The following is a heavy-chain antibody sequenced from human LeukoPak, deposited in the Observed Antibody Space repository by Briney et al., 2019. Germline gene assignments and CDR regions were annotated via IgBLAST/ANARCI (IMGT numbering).Heavy chain of an antibody. CDR3: VREAGYDH. CDR2: ISSSGTYT. J-gene: IGHJ4*02. V-gene: IGHV3-11*05. D-gene: IGHD3-10*01. Sequence: NPGGSLRLSCAASGFTFSDYYMNWIRQAPGKGLEWLSYISSSGTYTHYADSVKGRFTISRDNARNSLYLQMNSLRAEDTAVYYCVREAGYDHWGQGTLVTVSS. CDR1: GFTFSDYY.